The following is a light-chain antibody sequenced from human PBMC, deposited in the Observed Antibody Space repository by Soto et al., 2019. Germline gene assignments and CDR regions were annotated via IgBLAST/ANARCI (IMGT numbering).Light chain of an antibody. V-gene: IGKV1-5*03. CDR1: QSISNW. J-gene: IGKJ5*01. Sequence: DSQMTQSPSTLSASVGDRVTITCRASQSISNWLAWYQQKPGKAPKLLIYKASSLESGVPSRFSGSGSGTEFTLTISSLQSEDFAVYYCQQYNKWPPITFGQRTRPEIK. CDR2: KAS. CDR3: QQYNKWPPIT.